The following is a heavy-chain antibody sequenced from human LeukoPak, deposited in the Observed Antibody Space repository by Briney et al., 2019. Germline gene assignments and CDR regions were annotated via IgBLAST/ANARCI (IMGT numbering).Heavy chain of an antibody. V-gene: IGHV3-30-3*01. J-gene: IGHJ5*02. CDR1: GFTFSSYA. Sequence: GGSLRLSCAASGFTFSSYAMHWVRQAPGKGLEWVAVISYDGSNKYYADSVKGRFTISRDNSKNTLYLQMNSLRAEDTAVYYCARSNTVTNNWFDPWGQGTLVTVSS. CDR3: ARSNTVTNNWFDP. CDR2: ISYDGSNK. D-gene: IGHD4-17*01.